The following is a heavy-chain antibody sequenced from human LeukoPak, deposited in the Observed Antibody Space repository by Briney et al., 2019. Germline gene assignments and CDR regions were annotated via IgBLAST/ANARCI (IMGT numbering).Heavy chain of an antibody. J-gene: IGHJ4*02. V-gene: IGHV3-21*01. CDR1: GFTFSSYS. D-gene: IGHD4-17*01. Sequence: GGSLRLSCAASGFTFSSYSMNWVRQAPGKGLEWVSSISSSSSYIYYADSVKGRFTISRDNAKNSLYLQMNSLRAEDTAVYYCARDSHPEAYGDYVEPTTFDYWGQGTLVTVSS. CDR2: ISSSSSYI. CDR3: ARDSHPEAYGDYVEPTTFDY.